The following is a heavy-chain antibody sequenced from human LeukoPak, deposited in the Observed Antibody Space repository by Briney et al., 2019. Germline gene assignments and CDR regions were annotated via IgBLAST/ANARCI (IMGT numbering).Heavy chain of an antibody. Sequence: PGGSLRLSCAASGFTFSSYWMSWVRQAPGKGLEWVANIKQDGSEKYYVDSVKGRFTISRDNSKNTLYLQMNSLRAEDTAVYYCANKPAGFDPWGQGTLVTVSS. V-gene: IGHV3-7*03. CDR3: ANKPAGFDP. CDR1: GFTFSSYW. CDR2: IKQDGSEK. D-gene: IGHD1-14*01. J-gene: IGHJ5*02.